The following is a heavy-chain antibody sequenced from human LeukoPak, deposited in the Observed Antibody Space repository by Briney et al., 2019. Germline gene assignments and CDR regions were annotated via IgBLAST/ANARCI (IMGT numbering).Heavy chain of an antibody. D-gene: IGHD3-10*01. CDR1: GVTFSNYA. V-gene: IGHV3-23*01. CDR2: ISSSGGTT. CDR3: ATSAEEDYSVAY. Sequence: GGSLRLSCAASGVTFSNYAMTWVRQAPGKGLEWVSAISSSGGTTYYADSVKGRFTVSRDNSKNTLYLQMSSLRAEDTAVYYCATSAEEDYSVAYWGQGTLVTVSS. J-gene: IGHJ4*02.